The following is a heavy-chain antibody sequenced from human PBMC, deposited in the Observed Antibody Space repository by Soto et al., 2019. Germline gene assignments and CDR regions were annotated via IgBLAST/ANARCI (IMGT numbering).Heavy chain of an antibody. V-gene: IGHV3-23*01. Sequence: EVQLLESGGGLLQPGGSLRLSCAASGFTFSRYALSWVRQAPGKGLEWVSTISGTGASTYYADSVKGRFTISRDSSKYTLYLQMNSLRAEDTAVCYCAKDFDSSGFYVDSWGQGTLVTVSS. D-gene: IGHD3-22*01. J-gene: IGHJ4*02. CDR3: AKDFDSSGFYVDS. CDR1: GFTFSRYA. CDR2: ISGTGAST.